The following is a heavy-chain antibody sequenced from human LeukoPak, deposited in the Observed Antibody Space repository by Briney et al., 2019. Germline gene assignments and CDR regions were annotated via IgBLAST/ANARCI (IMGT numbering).Heavy chain of an antibody. D-gene: IGHD4-11*01. Sequence: SVKVSCKASGGTFSSYAISWVRQAPGQGLEWMGRIIPILGIANYAQKFQGRVTITTDESTSTAYMELSSLRSEDTAVYYCARSPAGRFDYSNSLDYWGQGTLVTVSS. CDR3: ARSPAGRFDYSNSLDY. CDR2: IIPILGIA. V-gene: IGHV1-69*04. CDR1: GGTFSSYA. J-gene: IGHJ4*02.